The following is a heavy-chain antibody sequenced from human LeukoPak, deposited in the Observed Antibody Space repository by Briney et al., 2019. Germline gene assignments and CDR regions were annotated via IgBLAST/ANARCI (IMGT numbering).Heavy chain of an antibody. V-gene: IGHV1-18*01. Sequence: ASVKVSCKASGYTFTSYDISWVRQAPGQGLEWMGWISAYNGNTNYAQKLQGRVTMTTDTSTSTAYMELRSLRSDDTAVYCCARDTVTYYYGMDVWGQGTTVTVSS. D-gene: IGHD4-17*01. J-gene: IGHJ6*02. CDR1: GYTFTSYD. CDR2: ISAYNGNT. CDR3: ARDTVTYYYGMDV.